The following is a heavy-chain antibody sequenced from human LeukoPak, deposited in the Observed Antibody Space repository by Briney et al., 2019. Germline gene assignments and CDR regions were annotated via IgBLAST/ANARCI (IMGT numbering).Heavy chain of an antibody. V-gene: IGHV4-61*09. CDR1: GGSITRGSYY. CDR3: ARGTGSLFY. D-gene: IGHD3-10*01. Sequence: PSETLSLTCAVSGGSITRGSYYWTWIRQPAGKALEWIGHVFTSGNTSYNPSLKGRVTISIETSKSQFSLNLNSVTAADTAVYYCARGTGSLFYWGHGILVTVSS. CDR2: VFTSGNT. J-gene: IGHJ4*01.